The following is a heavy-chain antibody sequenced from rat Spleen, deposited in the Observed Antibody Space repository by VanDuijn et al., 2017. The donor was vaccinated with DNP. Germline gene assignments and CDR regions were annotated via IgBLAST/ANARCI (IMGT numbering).Heavy chain of an antibody. CDR3: AKGPNYGGWSDYFDY. V-gene: IGHV4-2*01. CDR2: INKDSSTI. Sequence: EVKLVESGGGLVQPGSSLKLSCAASGFNFNDYWMGWVRQAPGKGLEWIGQINKDSSTINYNPSLKEKITISRDNAQNPLYLQMSKLGSEDTAIYYCAKGPNYGGWSDYFDYWGQGVMVTVSS. J-gene: IGHJ2*01. D-gene: IGHD1-11*01. CDR1: GFNFNDYW.